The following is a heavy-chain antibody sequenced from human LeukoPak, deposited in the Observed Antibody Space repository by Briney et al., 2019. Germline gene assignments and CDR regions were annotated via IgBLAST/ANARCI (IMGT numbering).Heavy chain of an antibody. V-gene: IGHV3-21*01. CDR1: GFTFSNYP. D-gene: IGHD3-22*01. CDR2: ITSSSSYI. Sequence: PGGSLRLSCAASGFTFSNYPMNWVRQAPGKGLEWVSSITSSSSYIYYADSVKGRFTISRDNAKKSLCLQMNGLRAEDTAVYYCARFCYDSSGDYGMDVWGQGTTVTVSS. CDR3: ARFCYDSSGDYGMDV. J-gene: IGHJ6*02.